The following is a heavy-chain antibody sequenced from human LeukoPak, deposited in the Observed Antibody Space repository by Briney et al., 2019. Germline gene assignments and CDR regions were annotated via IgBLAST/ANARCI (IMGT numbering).Heavy chain of an antibody. CDR3: ARGHSSGHDAYEI. CDR1: GFTFSSYW. D-gene: IGHD3-22*01. CDR2: IYGGGGT. V-gene: IGHV3-53*01. J-gene: IGHJ3*02. Sequence: GGSLRLSCAASGFTFSSYWMTWVRQAPGKGLEWVSVIYGGGGTYYADSVKGRFTISRDNSKNTLYLQMNSLRAEDTAVYYCARGHSSGHDAYEIWGQGTMVTVSS.